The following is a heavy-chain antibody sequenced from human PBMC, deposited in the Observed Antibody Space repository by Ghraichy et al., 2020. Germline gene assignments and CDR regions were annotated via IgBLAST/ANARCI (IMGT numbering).Heavy chain of an antibody. D-gene: IGHD2-21*01. CDR2: ISSGSNYI. Sequence: GGSLRLSCVVSGFNFSTYTMNWVRQAPGKGLEWVTSISSGSNYIYYIDSVKGRFHISRDNARNSVFLQLNSLRAEDTGMYYCARVSRFCGSVGCHLRIDYLGQGTLVIVSS. J-gene: IGHJ4*02. V-gene: IGHV3-21*04. CDR1: GFNFSTYT. CDR3: ARVSRFCGSVGCHLRIDY.